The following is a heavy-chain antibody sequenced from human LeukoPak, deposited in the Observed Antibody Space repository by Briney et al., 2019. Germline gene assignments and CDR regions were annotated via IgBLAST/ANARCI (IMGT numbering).Heavy chain of an antibody. D-gene: IGHD6-13*01. CDR3: ASASSHRIAAGGDY. J-gene: IGHJ4*02. CDR1: GFTFSSYW. Sequence: GGSRRLSCAASGFTFSSYWMHWVRQAPGKGLVWVSRINSDGSSRNYADSVKGRFTISRDNAKNTLYLQMNSLRAEDTAVYYCASASSHRIAAGGDYWGQGTLVTVSS. V-gene: IGHV3-74*01. CDR2: INSDGSSR.